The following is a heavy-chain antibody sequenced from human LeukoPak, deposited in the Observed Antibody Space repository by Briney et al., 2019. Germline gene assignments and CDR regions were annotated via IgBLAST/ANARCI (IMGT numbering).Heavy chain of an antibody. V-gene: IGHV4-38-2*02. D-gene: IGHD3-22*01. CDR2: IYHSGST. Sequence: KASETLSLTCTVSGYFISSGYYWGWIRRPPGKGLEWIGSIYHSGSTYYNPSLESRVTISVDTSKNQFSLKLSSVTAADTAVYYCARGGTMIVVTGYYMDVWGKGTTVTVPS. CDR1: GYFISSGYY. J-gene: IGHJ6*03. CDR3: ARGGTMIVVTGYYMDV.